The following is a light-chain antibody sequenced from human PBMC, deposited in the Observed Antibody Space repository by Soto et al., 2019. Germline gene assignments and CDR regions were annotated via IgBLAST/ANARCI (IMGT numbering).Light chain of an antibody. V-gene: IGKV3-20*01. J-gene: IGKJ2*01. CDR3: QQYGSSPPYT. CDR2: GSS. Sequence: EIVMTQSPATLSVSPGERATLSCRASQSVSSNYLAWYQQKPGQSPKLLIFGSSDRATGIPDRFSGSGSGTDFTLTISSLEPEDFAVYYCQQYGSSPPYTFGQGTKLEIK. CDR1: QSVSSNY.